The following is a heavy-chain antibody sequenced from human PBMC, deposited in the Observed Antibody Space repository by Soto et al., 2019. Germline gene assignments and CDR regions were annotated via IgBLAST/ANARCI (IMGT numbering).Heavy chain of an antibody. CDR3: ASRNYYGSGSYHYYFDY. D-gene: IGHD3-10*01. CDR1: GGSFTNYY. V-gene: IGHV4-59*08. Sequence: KPSETLSLTCTVSGGSFTNYYWSWIRQPPGRGLEWIGYIYNTGSTNYNPSLKSRVTISVDTSKNQFSLKLSSVTAADTAVYYCASRNYYGSGSYHYYFDYWGQGTLVTVSS. CDR2: IYNTGST. J-gene: IGHJ4*02.